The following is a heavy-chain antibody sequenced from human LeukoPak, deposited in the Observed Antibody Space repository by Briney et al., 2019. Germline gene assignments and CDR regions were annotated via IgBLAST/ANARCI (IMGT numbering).Heavy chain of an antibody. V-gene: IGHV3-53*01. Sequence: GGSLRLSCAASGFTVSSNYMSWIRQAPGRGLDGVSIIYSGGSTYYADSVKGRFTISRDNSKNTLYLQMNSLRADDMAVYYCARGPWGIVGGDGAFDIWGQGTMVTVSS. D-gene: IGHD2-21*02. CDR1: GFTVSSNY. CDR3: ARGPWGIVGGDGAFDI. CDR2: IYSGGST. J-gene: IGHJ3*02.